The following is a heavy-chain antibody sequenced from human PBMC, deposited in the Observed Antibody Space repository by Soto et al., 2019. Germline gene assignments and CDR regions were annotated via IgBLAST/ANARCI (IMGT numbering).Heavy chain of an antibody. V-gene: IGHV4-34*01. D-gene: IGHD6-13*01. Sequence: SETLSLTCAVYGGSFSGYYWSWIRQPPGKGLEWIGEINHSGSTNYNPSLKSRVTISVDPSKNQFSLKLNSVTAADTAVYYCGRGDIKPGGVAAAIDYWGQGTLVTVSS. CDR3: GRGDIKPGGVAAAIDY. J-gene: IGHJ4*02. CDR2: INHSGST. CDR1: GGSFSGYY.